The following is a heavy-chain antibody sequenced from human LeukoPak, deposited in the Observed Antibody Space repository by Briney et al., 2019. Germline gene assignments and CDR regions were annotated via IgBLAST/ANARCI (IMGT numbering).Heavy chain of an antibody. V-gene: IGHV3-74*01. D-gene: IGHD3-3*01. Sequence: GESLKISCAASGFTFSSYWMHWVRQAPGKGLVWVSRINSDGSSTSYADSVKGRFTISRDNAKNTLYLQMNSLRAEDTAVYYCAREGAYDFSTYYGMDVWGQGTTVTVSS. CDR2: INSDGSST. CDR1: GFTFSSYW. CDR3: AREGAYDFSTYYGMDV. J-gene: IGHJ6*02.